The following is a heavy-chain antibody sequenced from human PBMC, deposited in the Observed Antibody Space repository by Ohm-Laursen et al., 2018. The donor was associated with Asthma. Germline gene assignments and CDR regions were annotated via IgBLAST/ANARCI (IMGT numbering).Heavy chain of an antibody. Sequence: SLRLSCAAASGFTFSSYSMNWVRQAPGKGLEWVSSISSSSSYIYYADSVKGRFTISRDNAKNSLYLQMNSLRAEDTAVYYCARDRSTTVTETTWGQGTLVTVSS. CDR1: GFTFSSYS. CDR2: ISSSSSYI. J-gene: IGHJ4*02. D-gene: IGHD4-17*01. CDR3: ARDRSTTVTETT. V-gene: IGHV3-21*01.